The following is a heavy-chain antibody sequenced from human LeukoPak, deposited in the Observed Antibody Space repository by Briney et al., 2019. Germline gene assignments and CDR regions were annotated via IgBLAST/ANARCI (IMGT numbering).Heavy chain of an antibody. CDR2: IYYSGST. V-gene: IGHV4-59*12. CDR1: GGSISSYY. D-gene: IGHD2-21*02. CDR3: AGAYCGGDCYSGRTFDI. J-gene: IGHJ3*02. Sequence: SETLSLTCTVSGGSISSYYWSWIRQPPGKGLEWIGYIYYSGSTNYNPSLKSRVTISVDKSKNQFSLKLSSVTAADTAVYYCAGAYCGGDCYSGRTFDIWGQGTMVTVSS.